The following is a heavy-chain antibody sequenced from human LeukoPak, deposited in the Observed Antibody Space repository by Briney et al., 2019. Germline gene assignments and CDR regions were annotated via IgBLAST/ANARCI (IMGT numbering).Heavy chain of an antibody. CDR1: GGSFSGYY. CDR3: ARDQDYGDYRD. CDR2: INHSGST. Sequence: FKPSETLSLTCAVYGGSFSGYYWSWIRQPPGKGLEWIGEINHSGSTNYNPSLKSRVTISVDTSKNQFSLKLSSVTAADTAVYYCARDQDYGDYRDWGQGILVTVSS. J-gene: IGHJ4*02. V-gene: IGHV4-34*01. D-gene: IGHD4-17*01.